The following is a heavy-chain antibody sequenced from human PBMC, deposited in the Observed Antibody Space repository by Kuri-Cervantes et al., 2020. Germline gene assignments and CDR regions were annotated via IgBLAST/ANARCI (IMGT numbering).Heavy chain of an antibody. CDR1: GYTFTGYY. CDR3: ARDLNYYGSRSYYDYYYYYGMDV. J-gene: IGHJ6*02. Sequence: ASVKVSCKASGYTFTGYYMHWVRQAPGQGLEWMGWINPNSGGTNYAQKFQGRVTMTRDTSISTAYMELSRLRSDDTAVYYCARDLNYYGSRSYYDYYYYYGMDVWGQGTTVTVSS. CDR2: INPNSGGT. D-gene: IGHD3-10*01. V-gene: IGHV1-2*02.